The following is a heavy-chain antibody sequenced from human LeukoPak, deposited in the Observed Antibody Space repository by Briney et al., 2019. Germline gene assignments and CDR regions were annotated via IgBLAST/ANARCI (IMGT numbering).Heavy chain of an antibody. V-gene: IGHV3-30*03. CDR1: GFIFSKFP. D-gene: IGHD2-2*01. Sequence: GGSLRLSCAASGFIFSKFPMYWVRQAPGQGLEWAAVISDDGSDTYYAHTLKGRIAISRDNSKNSVSLHMNDLRVEDTGVYYCARSVAMAPRSFYGMDVWGPGTTVIVSS. J-gene: IGHJ6*02. CDR3: ARSVAMAPRSFYGMDV. CDR2: ISDDGSDT.